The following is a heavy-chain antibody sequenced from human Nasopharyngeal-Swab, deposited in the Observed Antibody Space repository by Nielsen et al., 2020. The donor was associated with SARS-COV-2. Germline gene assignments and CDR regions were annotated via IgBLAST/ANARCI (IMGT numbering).Heavy chain of an antibody. D-gene: IGHD1-26*01. CDR1: GFTFSDYY. J-gene: IGHJ6*02. Sequence: GESLKISCAASGFTFSDYYMSWIRQAPGKGLEWVSSISSSSSYIYYADSVKGRFTISRDNAKNSLYLQMNSLRAEDTAVYYCARDRVGAHYYYYGMDVWGQGTTVTVSS. V-gene: IGHV3-11*06. CDR2: ISSSSSYI. CDR3: ARDRVGAHYYYYGMDV.